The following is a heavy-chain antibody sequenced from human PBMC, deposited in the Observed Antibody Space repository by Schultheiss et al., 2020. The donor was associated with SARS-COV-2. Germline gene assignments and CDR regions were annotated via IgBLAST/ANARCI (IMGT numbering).Heavy chain of an antibody. J-gene: IGHJ5*02. D-gene: IGHD6-13*01. V-gene: IGHV4-59*08. CDR1: GGSIRSYY. CDR3: ARQMIVAAAGGWFDP. CDR2: IYYSGST. Sequence: SETLSLTCIVSGGSIRSYYWSWIRQPPGKGLEWIGYIYYSGSTNYNPSLKSRVTISVDTSKNQFSLKLSSVTAADTAVYYCARQMIVAAAGGWFDPWGQGTLVTVSS.